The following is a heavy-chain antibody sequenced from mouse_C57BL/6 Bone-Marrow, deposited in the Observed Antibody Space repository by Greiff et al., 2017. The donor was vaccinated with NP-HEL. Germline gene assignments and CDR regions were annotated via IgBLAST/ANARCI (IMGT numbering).Heavy chain of an antibody. CDR3: ARRYYYGYDFAY. D-gene: IGHD2-2*01. V-gene: IGHV2-2*01. Sequence: QVQLKQSGPGLVQPSQSLSITCTVSGFSLTSYGVHWVRQSPGKGLEWLGVIWSGGSTDYNAAFISRLSISKDNSKSQVFFKMNSLQADDTAIYYCARRYYYGYDFAYWGQGTLVTVSA. J-gene: IGHJ3*01. CDR2: IWSGGST. CDR1: GFSLTSYG.